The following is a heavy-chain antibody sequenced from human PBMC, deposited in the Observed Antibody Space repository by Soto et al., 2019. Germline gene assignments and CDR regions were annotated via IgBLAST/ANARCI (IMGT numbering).Heavy chain of an antibody. J-gene: IGHJ5*02. CDR2: IYWDDDK. V-gene: IGHV2-5*02. D-gene: IGHD3-3*01. CDR1: GFSLSTSGVG. Sequence: QITLKESGPTLVKPTQTLTLTCTFSGFSLSTSGVGVGWIRQPPGKALEWLALIYWDDDKRYSPSLKSRLTIPSDTSKNQVVLTMTHMDPVDTATYYCAHSIDFWSGYFPNWFDPWGQGTLVTVS. CDR3: AHSIDFWSGYFPNWFDP.